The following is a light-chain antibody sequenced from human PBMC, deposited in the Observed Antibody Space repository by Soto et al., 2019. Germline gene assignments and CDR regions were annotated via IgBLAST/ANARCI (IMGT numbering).Light chain of an antibody. CDR3: LKYHTCWT. J-gene: IGKJ1*01. Sequence: EIVMTQSPATLSVSPGERATLSCGASQSVNSKLAWYQQKPGQAPRLLIYATSTRATGIPARFSGSGSGTEFTLTISSLQSEDFAFYYCLKYHTCWTLGQGTKVDIK. CDR2: ATS. V-gene: IGKV3-15*01. CDR1: QSVNSK.